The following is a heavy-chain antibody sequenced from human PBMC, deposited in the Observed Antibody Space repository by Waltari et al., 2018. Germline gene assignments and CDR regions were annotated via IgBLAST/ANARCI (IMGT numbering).Heavy chain of an antibody. Sequence: QEQLQESGPGLVKPSETLSLTCSVSGGSISNYYWSWIRQPAGKGLEWIGRIYTSVGANYSPSLKSRVTMSVDTSKNQFSLKLNSVTAADTAVYYCAREVRRDGFNYLDYWGQGTLVTVSS. D-gene: IGHD5-12*01. CDR2: IYTSVGA. CDR3: AREVRRDGFNYLDY. J-gene: IGHJ4*02. CDR1: GGSISNYY. V-gene: IGHV4-4*07.